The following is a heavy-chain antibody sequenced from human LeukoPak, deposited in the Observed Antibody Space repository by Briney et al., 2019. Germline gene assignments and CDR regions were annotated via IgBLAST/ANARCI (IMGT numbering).Heavy chain of an antibody. CDR3: AKDNDSSGYYSAFWFDP. CDR2: ISGSGGST. V-gene: IGHV3-23*01. D-gene: IGHD3-22*01. CDR1: GFTFSSYA. J-gene: IGHJ5*02. Sequence: PGGSLRLSCAASGFTFSSYAMSWVRQAPGKGLEWVSAISGSGGSTYYADSVKGRFTISRDNSKNTLYLQMNSLRAEDTAVYYCAKDNDSSGYYSAFWFDPWGQGTLVTVSS.